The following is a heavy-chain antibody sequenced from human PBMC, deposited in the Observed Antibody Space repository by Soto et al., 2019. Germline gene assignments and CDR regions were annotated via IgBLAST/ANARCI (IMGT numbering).Heavy chain of an antibody. CDR3: ARRGKWSIAAAGWALANWFDP. CDR1: GFTYIKYT. V-gene: IGHV3-30-3*01. CDR2: ISHDGSNK. Sequence: GGSLRLSCAAPGFTYIKYTMHWVRQAPCKGLEWVAAISHDGSNKYYGDSVKGRFTISRDNSKNTLSVQMSNLKSEDTAVYYCARRGKWSIAAAGWALANWFDPWGQGTLVTVSS. J-gene: IGHJ5*02. D-gene: IGHD6-13*01.